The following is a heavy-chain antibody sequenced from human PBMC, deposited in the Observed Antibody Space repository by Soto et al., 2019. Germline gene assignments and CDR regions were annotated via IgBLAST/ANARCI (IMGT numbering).Heavy chain of an antibody. V-gene: IGHV4-34*01. D-gene: IGHD6-6*01. CDR1: GGSFSGYY. CDR2: NNHSENT. Sequence: SETLYLTCAVYGGSFSGYYWSWIRQPPGKGLEWIGENNHSENTNYNPSLKSRVTISVVTSKSQVSMKQSTVTAADTAVYYCARGLVDYWDQGTLITVSS. CDR3: ARGLVDY. J-gene: IGHJ4*02.